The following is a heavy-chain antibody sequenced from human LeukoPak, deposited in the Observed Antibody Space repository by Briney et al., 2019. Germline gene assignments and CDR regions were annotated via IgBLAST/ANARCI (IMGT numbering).Heavy chain of an antibody. D-gene: IGHD3-9*01. CDR2: ISGSGGST. CDR3: AKVVPPGYDILTAFDY. CDR1: GFTFSSYA. V-gene: IGHV3-23*01. Sequence: GGSLRLSCAASGFTFSSYAMSWVRQAPGKGLEWVSAISGSGGSTYYADSVKGRFTISRDNSKNTLYLQVNSLRAEDTAVYYCAKVVPPGYDILTAFDYWGQGTLVTVSS. J-gene: IGHJ4*02.